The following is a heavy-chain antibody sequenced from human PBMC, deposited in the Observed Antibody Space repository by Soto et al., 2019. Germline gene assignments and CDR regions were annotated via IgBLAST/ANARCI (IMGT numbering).Heavy chain of an antibody. CDR3: AKVLLDDFWSGFYRGIQF. CDR1: GFTFSSYA. D-gene: IGHD3-3*01. Sequence: QVQLVESGGDVVQPGRSLRLSCAASGFTFSSYAMHWVRQAPGKGPEWVAVISYDGSNQYYGDSVKGRFTISRDNSKNTLYLQMNSLRAEDTAIYYCAKVLLDDFWSGFYRGIQFWGQGTLVTVSS. J-gene: IGHJ1*01. V-gene: IGHV3-30*18. CDR2: ISYDGSNQ.